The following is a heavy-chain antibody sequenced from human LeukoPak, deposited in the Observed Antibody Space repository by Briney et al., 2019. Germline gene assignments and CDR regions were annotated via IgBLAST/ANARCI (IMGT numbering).Heavy chain of an antibody. CDR1: GFGFSSYG. V-gene: IGHV3-30*04. CDR2: ISSDGRYK. Sequence: GGSLRLSCAAYGFGFSSYGIHWVRQAPGKGLEWVAVISSDGRYKHYGDSVKGRFTISRDNSKNTLYLQMNSLRAEDTAVYYCAKDHRWDYYMDVWGKGTTVTVSS. D-gene: IGHD1-26*01. CDR3: AKDHRWDYYMDV. J-gene: IGHJ6*03.